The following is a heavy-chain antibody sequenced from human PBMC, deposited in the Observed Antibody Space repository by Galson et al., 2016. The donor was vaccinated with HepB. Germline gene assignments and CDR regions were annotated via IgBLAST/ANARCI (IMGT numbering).Heavy chain of an antibody. J-gene: IGHJ4*02. CDR2: THTNVGTT. CDR1: GYHFIPYN. Sequence: SVKVSCKASGYHFIPYNMHWVRQAPGQGLEWMGMTHTNVGTTTYAQKFQGRVTMTWDTSRNTVYMELSSPRSEDSAVYFCARDSWGADYWGQGTLVTVSS. D-gene: IGHD1-26*01. CDR3: ARDSWGADY. V-gene: IGHV1-46*01.